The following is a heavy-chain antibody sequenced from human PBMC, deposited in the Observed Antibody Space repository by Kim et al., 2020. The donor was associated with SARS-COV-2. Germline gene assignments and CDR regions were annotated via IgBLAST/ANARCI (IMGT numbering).Heavy chain of an antibody. CDR3: AGCSRYSSRMDV. Sequence: SETLSLTCTVSGGSISSYYWSWIRQPPGKGLEWIGYIYYSGSTNYNPSLKSRVTISVDTSKNQFSLKLSSVTAADTAVYYFAGCSRYSSRMDVWGQGTTVTVSS. CDR1: GGSISSYY. J-gene: IGHJ6*02. D-gene: IGHD6-19*01. V-gene: IGHV4-59*01. CDR2: IYYSGST.